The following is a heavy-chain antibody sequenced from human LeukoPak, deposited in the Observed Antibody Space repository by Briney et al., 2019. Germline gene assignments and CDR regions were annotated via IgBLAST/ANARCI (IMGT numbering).Heavy chain of an antibody. Sequence: GGSLRLSCAASGFTFTNYWMSWVRQAPGKGLELVANIKQDRSEKYYVDSVKGRFTISRDNAKNSLYLQMNSLRAEDTAVYYCARDPNPDSSGYYSWGQGTLVTVSS. CDR2: IKQDRSEK. V-gene: IGHV3-7*01. CDR3: ARDPNPDSSGYYS. CDR1: GFTFTNYW. J-gene: IGHJ4*02. D-gene: IGHD3-22*01.